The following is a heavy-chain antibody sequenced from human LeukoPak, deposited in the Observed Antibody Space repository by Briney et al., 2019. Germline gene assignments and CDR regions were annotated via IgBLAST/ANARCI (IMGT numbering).Heavy chain of an antibody. D-gene: IGHD3-22*01. CDR2: INPKSGAT. Sequence: ASVKVSCKASGYNFTDYFVHWVRQAPEQGLEWMGWINPKSGATNSAQKFQGRVAMTRDTSISTVYMELSRLTSDDTAVYYCARIWGYANSGYYLNCFDPWGQGTLVTVSS. CDR1: GYNFTDYF. J-gene: IGHJ5*02. V-gene: IGHV1-2*02. CDR3: ARIWGYANSGYYLNCFDP.